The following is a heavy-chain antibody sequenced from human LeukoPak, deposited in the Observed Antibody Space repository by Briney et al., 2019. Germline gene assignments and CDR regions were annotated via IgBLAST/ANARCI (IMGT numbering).Heavy chain of an antibody. J-gene: IGHJ4*02. Sequence: GRSLRLSCAASGFTFSSYGMHWVRQAPGKGLEWVAVMSYDGSNKYYADSVKGRFTISRDNSKNTLYLQMNSLRAEDTAMYYCAKDRGAYGDPGGYFDYWGQGTLVTVSS. CDR2: MSYDGSNK. V-gene: IGHV3-30*18. CDR3: AKDRGAYGDPGGYFDY. CDR1: GFTFSSYG. D-gene: IGHD4-17*01.